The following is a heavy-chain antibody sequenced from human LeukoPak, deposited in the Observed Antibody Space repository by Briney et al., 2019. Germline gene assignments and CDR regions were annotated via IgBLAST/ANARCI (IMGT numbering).Heavy chain of an antibody. V-gene: IGHV3-21*01. J-gene: IGHJ4*02. CDR3: ARDSPPYYDYVWGSYRYTEGGFDY. Sequence: GGSLRLSCAASGFTFSRNWMHWVRQAPGEGLEWVSSISSSNSYIYYADSVKGRFTISRDNAKNSLYLQMNSLRAEDTAVYYCARDSPPYYDYVWGSYRYTEGGFDYWGQGTLVTVSS. CDR1: GFTFSRNW. CDR2: ISSSNSYI. D-gene: IGHD3-16*02.